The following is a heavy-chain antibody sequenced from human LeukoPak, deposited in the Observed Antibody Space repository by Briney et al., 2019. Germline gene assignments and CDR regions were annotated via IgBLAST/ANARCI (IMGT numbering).Heavy chain of an antibody. V-gene: IGHV3-30-3*01. Sequence: PGGSLILSCAASGFTFSSYTMHWVRQAPGKGLEWVAVISYDGSNKNYADSVKGRFTISRDNSNNTLYLQMNSLRVEDTAVYYCARASWGRNNWFDPWGQGTLVTVSS. J-gene: IGHJ5*02. CDR3: ARASWGRNNWFDP. CDR1: GFTFSSYT. D-gene: IGHD3-16*01. CDR2: ISYDGSNK.